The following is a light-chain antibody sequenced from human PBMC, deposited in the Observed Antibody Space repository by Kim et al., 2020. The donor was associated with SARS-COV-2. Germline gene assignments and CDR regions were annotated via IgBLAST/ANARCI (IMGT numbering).Light chain of an antibody. CDR2: GAS. CDR1: QSVLSSY. Sequence: EIVLTQSPGTLSLSPGERATLSCKASQSVLSSYLAWYQQKPGQAPRLLISGASNRATAIPDWFSGSGSGTVFTLTISRLEPEDFAVYCYQHYGTSPVTFGPGTKVDIK. V-gene: IGKV3-20*01. CDR3: QHYGTSPVT. J-gene: IGKJ3*01.